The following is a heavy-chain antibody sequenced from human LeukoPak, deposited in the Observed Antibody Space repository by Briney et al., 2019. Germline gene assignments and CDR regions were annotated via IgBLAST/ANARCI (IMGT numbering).Heavy chain of an antibody. D-gene: IGHD5-24*01. J-gene: IGHJ4*02. Sequence: SVKVSCTASGFTFSDSAMPWGRQARGHRREWRGGRVGGSSNIKNTAKFQERVTITRDMSTCTAYMELSSLRPKDAALCYCAAAPIEMQQRGFAYWGQGSLV. CDR1: GFTFSDSA. CDR3: AAAPIEMQQRGFAY. V-gene: IGHV1-58*02. CDR2: RVGGSSNI.